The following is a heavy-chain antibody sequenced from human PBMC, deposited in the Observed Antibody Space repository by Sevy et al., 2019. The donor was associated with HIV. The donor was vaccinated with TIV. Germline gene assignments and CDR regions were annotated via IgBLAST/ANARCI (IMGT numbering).Heavy chain of an antibody. J-gene: IGHJ6*02. D-gene: IGHD2-2*02. CDR1: GYSLNSYD. CDR3: ARADLDSTTFFYNYGMDV. CDR2: MNPDSGRR. V-gene: IGHV1-8*01. Sequence: ASVKVSCKASGYSLNSYDINWVRQATGQGLEWMGWMNPDSGRRGYASKFQGRVTMTTDTSNGTAYMDLGGLRSDDSAVYYCARADLDSTTFFYNYGMDVWGQGTTVTVSS.